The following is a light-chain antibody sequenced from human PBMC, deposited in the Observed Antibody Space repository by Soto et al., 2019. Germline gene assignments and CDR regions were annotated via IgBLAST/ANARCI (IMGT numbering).Light chain of an antibody. CDR3: QQYNTDTWT. Sequence: DMQMTQSPSTLSASVGDRVTITCRASQSISSWLAWYQQKPGNAPKLLIYKASSLESGVPSRFSGSGSGIEFTLTITSLQPDDFATYYCQQYNTDTWTFGQGTKVDIK. CDR1: QSISSW. V-gene: IGKV1-5*03. CDR2: KAS. J-gene: IGKJ1*01.